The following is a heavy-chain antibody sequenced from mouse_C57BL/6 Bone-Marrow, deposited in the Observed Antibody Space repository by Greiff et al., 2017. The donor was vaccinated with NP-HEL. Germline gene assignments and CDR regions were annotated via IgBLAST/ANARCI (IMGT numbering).Heavy chain of an antibody. CDR1: GYTFTSYT. CDR3: ATTMVTTDWFAY. V-gene: IGHV1-4*01. J-gene: IGHJ3*01. D-gene: IGHD2-2*01. CDR2: INPSSGYT. Sequence: QFQLQQSGAELARPGASVKMSCKASGYTFTSYTMHWVKQRPGQGLEWIGYINPSSGYTKYNQKFKDKATLTADKSSSTAYMQLSSLTSEDSAVYYCATTMVTTDWFAYWGQGTLVTVSA.